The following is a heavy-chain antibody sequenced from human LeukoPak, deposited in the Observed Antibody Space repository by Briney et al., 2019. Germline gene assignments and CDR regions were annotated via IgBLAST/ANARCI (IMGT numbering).Heavy chain of an antibody. CDR1: GVTFSSYA. CDR3: AKDRSSWYQNRPDY. J-gene: IGHJ4*02. Sequence: PGGSLRLSCAASGVTFSSYAMSWVRQAPGKGLEWVSAISGSSGSTYYADSVKGRFTISRDNSKNTLYLQVNSLRAEDTAVYYCAKDRSSWYQNRPDYWGQGTLVTVSS. V-gene: IGHV3-23*01. D-gene: IGHD6-13*01. CDR2: ISGSSGST.